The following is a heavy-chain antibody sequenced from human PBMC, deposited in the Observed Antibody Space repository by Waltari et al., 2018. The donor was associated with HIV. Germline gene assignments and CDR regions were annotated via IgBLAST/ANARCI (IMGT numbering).Heavy chain of an antibody. V-gene: IGHV1-24*01. Sequence: QVQLVQSGAEVKKPGASVKVSCKVSGYTLTELSMHWVRQAPGKGLEWMGCFDPEDGETIYAQKVQGRGTMTEDTSTDTAYMELSSLRSEDTAVYYCATASFYYYGSGSYYRYFDYWGQGTLVTVSS. CDR2: FDPEDGET. CDR3: ATASFYYYGSGSYYRYFDY. D-gene: IGHD3-10*01. J-gene: IGHJ4*02. CDR1: GYTLTELS.